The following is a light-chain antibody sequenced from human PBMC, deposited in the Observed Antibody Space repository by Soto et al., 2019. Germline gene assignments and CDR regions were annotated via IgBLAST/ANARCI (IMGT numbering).Light chain of an antibody. J-gene: IGLJ2*01. V-gene: IGLV1-51*01. CDR2: DNN. Sequence: QSVLTQPPSVSAAPGQKVTISCSGSSSNIGNNYVSWYQQLPGTAPKLLIYDNNKRPSGIPDRFSGSKSGTSATLGITGLQTGDEADYYCGKWDSSLSAGNVVFGGGTKLTVL. CDR3: GKWDSSLSAGNVV. CDR1: SSNIGNNY.